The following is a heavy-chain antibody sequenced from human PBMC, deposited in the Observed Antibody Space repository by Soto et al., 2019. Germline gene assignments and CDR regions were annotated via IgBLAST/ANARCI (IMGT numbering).Heavy chain of an antibody. J-gene: IGHJ4*02. V-gene: IGHV3-30-3*01. Sequence: LRLSCAASGFTFSSYAMHWVRQAPGKGLEWVAVISYDGSNKYYADSVKGRFTISRDNSENTLYLQMNSLRAEDTAVYYCARAEAVAGRGYFDYWGQGTLVTVSS. CDR3: ARAEAVAGRGYFDY. CDR2: ISYDGSNK. D-gene: IGHD6-19*01. CDR1: GFTFSSYA.